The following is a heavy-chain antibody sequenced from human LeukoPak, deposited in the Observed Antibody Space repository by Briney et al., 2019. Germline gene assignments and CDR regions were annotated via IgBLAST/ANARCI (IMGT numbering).Heavy chain of an antibody. CDR1: GGSISSSSYY. J-gene: IGHJ5*02. V-gene: IGHV4-39*07. CDR2: IYYSGST. CDR3: ARDLSSGYSRFWFDP. D-gene: IGHD3-22*01. Sequence: SETLSPTCTVSGGSISSSSYYWGWIRQPPGKGLEWIGSIYYSGSTYYNPSLKSRVTISVDTAKNQFSLKLSSVTAADTAVYYCARDLSSGYSRFWFDPWGQGTLVTVSS.